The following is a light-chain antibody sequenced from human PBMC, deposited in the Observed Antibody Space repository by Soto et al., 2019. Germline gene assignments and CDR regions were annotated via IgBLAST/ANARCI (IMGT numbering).Light chain of an antibody. Sequence: QSALTQPASVSGSPGQSITISCTGTSSDIGGYNYVSWYQQHPGKAPKLIICEVSNRPSGVSNRFSGSKSGNTASLTISGLQAEDEADYYCSSYRNTNTAVFGTGTKLTVL. CDR2: EVS. CDR1: SSDIGGYNY. J-gene: IGLJ1*01. CDR3: SSYRNTNTAV. V-gene: IGLV2-14*01.